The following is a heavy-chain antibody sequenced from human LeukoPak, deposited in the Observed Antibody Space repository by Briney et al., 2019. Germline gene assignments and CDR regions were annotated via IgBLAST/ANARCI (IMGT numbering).Heavy chain of an antibody. Sequence: GGSLRLSCAASGFSFSNYWMHWVRQAPGKGLVWVSRINSDGSTTDYADSVKGRFTTSRDNAKSTLYLQMNSLRAEDTAVYYCADLGYCSGGSCSSTDSYWGQGTLVTVSS. CDR2: INSDGSTT. V-gene: IGHV3-74*01. D-gene: IGHD2-15*01. CDR3: ADLGYCSGGSCSSTDSY. CDR1: GFSFSNYW. J-gene: IGHJ4*02.